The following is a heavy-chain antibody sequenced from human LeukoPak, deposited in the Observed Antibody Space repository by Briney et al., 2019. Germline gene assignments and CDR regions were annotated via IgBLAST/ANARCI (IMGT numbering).Heavy chain of an antibody. CDR3: ARGLRHYDFWSGSRGMGYFDY. CDR2: INHSGST. D-gene: IGHD3-3*01. J-gene: IGHJ4*02. Sequence: SETLSLTCAVYGGSFSGYYWSWIRQPPGKGLEWIGEINHSGSTNYNPSLKSRVTISVDTSKNQFSLKLSSVTAADTAVYYCARGLRHYDFWSGSRGMGYFDYWGQGTLVTVSS. CDR1: GGSFSGYY. V-gene: IGHV4-34*01.